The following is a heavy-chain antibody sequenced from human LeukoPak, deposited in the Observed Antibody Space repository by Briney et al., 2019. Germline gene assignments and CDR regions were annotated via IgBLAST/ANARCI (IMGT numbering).Heavy chain of an antibody. J-gene: IGHJ4*02. CDR2: VDHSGST. Sequence: SETLSLTCAFYGGSFRDHYFTWIRQPPGKGLEWIGEVDHSGSTYYIPSLKSRVTISVDTPKNQVSLRLTSVTAADTAVYYCATGQTYLDYWGQGALVTVSS. CDR1: GGSFRDHY. CDR3: ATGQTYLDY. V-gene: IGHV4-34*01.